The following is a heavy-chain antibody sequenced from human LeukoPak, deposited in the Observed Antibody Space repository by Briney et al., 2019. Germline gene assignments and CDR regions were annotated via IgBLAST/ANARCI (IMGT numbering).Heavy chain of an antibody. CDR3: AREYSSSSDYFDY. CDR1: GGSISSGSYY. J-gene: IGHJ4*02. D-gene: IGHD6-6*01. CDR2: IYTSGST. V-gene: IGHV4-61*02. Sequence: SQILSLTCTVSGGSISSGSYYWSWIRQPAGKGLEWIGRIYTSGSTNYNPSLKSRVTISVDTSKNQFSLKLSSVTAADTAVYYCAREYSSSSDYFDYWGQGTLVTVSS.